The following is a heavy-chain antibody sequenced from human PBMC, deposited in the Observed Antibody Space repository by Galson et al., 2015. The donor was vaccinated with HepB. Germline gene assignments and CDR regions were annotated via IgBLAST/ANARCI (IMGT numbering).Heavy chain of an antibody. CDR2: ISGSGGGT. CDR1: GFTFSSYT. CDR3: AKGRYFDWLSLFDY. V-gene: IGHV3-23*01. J-gene: IGHJ4*02. D-gene: IGHD3-9*01. Sequence: SLRLSCAASGFTFSSYTMTWVRQAPGKGLEWVSSISGSGGGTYYADSVKGRFTISRDNSKNTLYLQMNSLRVEDTAVYYCAKGRYFDWLSLFDYWGQGTLVTVSS.